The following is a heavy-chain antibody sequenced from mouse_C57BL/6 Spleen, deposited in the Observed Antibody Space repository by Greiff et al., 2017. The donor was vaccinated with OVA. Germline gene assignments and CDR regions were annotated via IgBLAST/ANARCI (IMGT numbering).Heavy chain of an antibody. Sequence: EVQRVEPEGGLVQPGSSMKLSCTASGFTFSDYYMAWVRQVPEKGLEWVANINYDGSSTYYLDSLKSRFIISRDNAKNILYLQMSSLKSEDTATYYCARRGYDWYFDVWGTGTTVTVSS. CDR2: INYDGSST. D-gene: IGHD3-1*01. V-gene: IGHV5-16*02. CDR3: ARRGYDWYFDV. J-gene: IGHJ1*03. CDR1: GFTFSDYY.